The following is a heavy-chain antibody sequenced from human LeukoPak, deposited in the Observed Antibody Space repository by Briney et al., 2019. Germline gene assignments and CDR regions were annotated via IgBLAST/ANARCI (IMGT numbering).Heavy chain of an antibody. Sequence: SETLSLTCTVYGGSFSGYYWSWIRQPPGKGLEWIGEINHSGSTNYNPSLKSRVTISVDTSKNQFSLKLSSVTAADTAVYYCARGLVLGYWGQGTLVTVSS. J-gene: IGHJ4*02. CDR1: GGSFSGYY. D-gene: IGHD7-27*01. V-gene: IGHV4-34*01. CDR3: ARGLVLGY. CDR2: INHSGST.